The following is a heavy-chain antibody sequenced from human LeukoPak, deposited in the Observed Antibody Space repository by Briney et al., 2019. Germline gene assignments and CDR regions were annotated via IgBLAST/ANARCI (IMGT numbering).Heavy chain of an antibody. CDR3: ARGLGNYDILTGYDY. CDR2: IYYSGST. J-gene: IGHJ4*02. V-gene: IGHV4-59*01. CDR1: GGSISSYY. Sequence: SETLSLTCTVSGGSISSYYWSWIRQPPGKGLEWIGYIYYSGSTNYKPSLKSRVTISVDTSKNQFSLKLSSVTAADTAVYYCARGLGNYDILTGYDYWGQGTLVTVSS. D-gene: IGHD3-9*01.